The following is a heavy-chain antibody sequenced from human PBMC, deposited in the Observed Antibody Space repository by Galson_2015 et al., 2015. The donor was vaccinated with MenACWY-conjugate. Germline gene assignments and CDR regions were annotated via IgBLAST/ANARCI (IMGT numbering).Heavy chain of an antibody. CDR3: TTGALYPKYYYYYMDV. J-gene: IGHJ6*03. CDR2: IKSKTDGGTT. D-gene: IGHD3-16*02. Sequence: SLRLSCAASGFTFSNAWMNWVRQAPGKGLEWVGRIKSKTDGGTTDYAAPVKGRFTISRDDSKNTLYLQMNSLKTEDTAVYYCTTGALYPKYYYYYMDVGGKGTTVTVSS. CDR1: GFTFSNAW. V-gene: IGHV3-15*07.